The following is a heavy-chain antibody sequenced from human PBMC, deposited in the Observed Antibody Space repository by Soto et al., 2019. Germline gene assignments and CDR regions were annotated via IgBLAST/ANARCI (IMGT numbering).Heavy chain of an antibody. CDR2: INHSGST. J-gene: IGHJ6*03. CDR3: ARGGNSSPRTAYYYYYYMDV. V-gene: IGHV4-34*01. Sequence: NPSETLSLTCAVYGGSFSGYYWSWIRQPPGKGLEWIGEINHSGSTNYNPSLKSRVTISVDTSKNQFSLKLSSVTAADTAVYYCARGGNSSPRTAYYYYYYMDVWGKGTTVTVSS. CDR1: GGSFSGYY. D-gene: IGHD6-13*01.